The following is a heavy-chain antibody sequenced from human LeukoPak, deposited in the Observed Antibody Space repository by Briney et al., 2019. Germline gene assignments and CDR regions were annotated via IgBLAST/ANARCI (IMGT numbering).Heavy chain of an antibody. CDR2: IYYSGTT. CDR3: ARHSSLAHFDH. V-gene: IGHV4-59*01. CDR1: GDSISSYY. J-gene: IGHJ4*02. Sequence: SGTLSLTCTVSGDSISSYYCSWIRQPPGKGLEWIGYIYYSGTTNYNPSLKSRVTIAVDTSKNQFSLKLSSVTAADTAVYYCARHSSLAHFDHWGQGSLDTVSS.